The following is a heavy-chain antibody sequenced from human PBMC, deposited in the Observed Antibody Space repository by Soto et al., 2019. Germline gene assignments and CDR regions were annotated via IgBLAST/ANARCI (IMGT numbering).Heavy chain of an antibody. CDR3: ARVTNPIAVAALSWDY. D-gene: IGHD6-19*01. V-gene: IGHV1-69*01. J-gene: IGHJ4*02. Sequence: QVQLVQSGAEVKKPGSSVKVSCKASGGTSSSYAISWVRQAPGQGLEWMGGIIPIFGTANYAQKFQGRVTITADESTSTAYMELSSLRSEDTAVYYCARVTNPIAVAALSWDYWGQGTLVTVSS. CDR1: GGTSSSYA. CDR2: IIPIFGTA.